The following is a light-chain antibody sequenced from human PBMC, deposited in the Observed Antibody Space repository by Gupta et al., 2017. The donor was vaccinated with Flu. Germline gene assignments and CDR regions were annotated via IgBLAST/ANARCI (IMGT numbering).Light chain of an antibody. Sequence: DIVMTQSPDSLAVSLGERATINCKSSQSVLYSSNNKNYLTWYQQKPGQPPKLLIYWASTRESGVPDRFSGSGSGTDFTLTIISLLAEDVAVYYCQQDDSTPITFGGGTRVEIK. CDR1: QSVLYSSNNKNY. V-gene: IGKV4-1*01. J-gene: IGKJ4*01. CDR2: WAS. CDR3: QQDDSTPIT.